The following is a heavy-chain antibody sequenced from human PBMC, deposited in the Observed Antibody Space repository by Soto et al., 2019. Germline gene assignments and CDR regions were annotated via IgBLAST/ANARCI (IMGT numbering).Heavy chain of an antibody. Sequence: PGGSLRLSCAASAFTVSNNYMTWVRQAPGKGLEWVSAISGSGGSTYYADSVKGRFIISRDNSKNTLYLQMNSLRAEDTAVYYCAKDRATTVDYYGMDVWGQGTTVTVSS. CDR3: AKDRATTVDYYGMDV. CDR1: AFTVSNNY. D-gene: IGHD4-4*01. V-gene: IGHV3-23*01. CDR2: ISGSGGST. J-gene: IGHJ6*02.